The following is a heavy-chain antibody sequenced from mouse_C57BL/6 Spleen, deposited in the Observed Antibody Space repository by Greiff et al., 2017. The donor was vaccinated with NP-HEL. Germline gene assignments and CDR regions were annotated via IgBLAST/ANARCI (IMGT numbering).Heavy chain of an antibody. D-gene: IGHD2-12*01. J-gene: IGHJ4*01. V-gene: IGHV1-52*01. CDR3: AIREGYAMDY. CDR1: GYTFTSYW. Sequence: VQLQQPGAGLVRPGSSVKLSCKASGYTFTSYWMHWVKQRPIQGLEWIGNIDPSDSETHYNQKFKDKATLTVDKSSSTAYMQLSSLTSEDSAVYYCAIREGYAMDYWGQGTSVTVSS. CDR2: IDPSDSET.